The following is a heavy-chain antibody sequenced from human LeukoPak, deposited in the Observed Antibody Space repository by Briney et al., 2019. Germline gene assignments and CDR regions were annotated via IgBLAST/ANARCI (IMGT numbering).Heavy chain of an antibody. CDR1: GGSFTRGSYY. CDR3: ARGTGSLFY. J-gene: IGHJ4*01. Sequence: KPWQTLSLTCAVSGGSFTRGSYYWTWIRQPAGKALEWIGHVFTSGNTNYNPSLKGRVTISIETSKSQFSLNLNSVTAADTAVYYCARGTGSLFYWGHGILVTVSS. V-gene: IGHV4-61*09. D-gene: IGHD3-10*01. CDR2: VFTSGNT.